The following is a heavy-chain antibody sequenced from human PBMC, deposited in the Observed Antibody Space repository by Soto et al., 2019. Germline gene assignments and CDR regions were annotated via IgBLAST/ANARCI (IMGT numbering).Heavy chain of an antibody. J-gene: IGHJ5*02. V-gene: IGHV4-30-4*01. CDR1: GGSISSGDYY. Sequence: PSETLSLTCTVSGGSISSGDYYWSWIRQPPGKGLEWIGYIYYSGSTYYNPSLKSRVTISVDTSKNQFSLKLSSVTAADTAVYYCARGYDFWSGYSSWFDPWGQGTLVTVSS. CDR2: IYYSGST. CDR3: ARGYDFWSGYSSWFDP. D-gene: IGHD3-3*01.